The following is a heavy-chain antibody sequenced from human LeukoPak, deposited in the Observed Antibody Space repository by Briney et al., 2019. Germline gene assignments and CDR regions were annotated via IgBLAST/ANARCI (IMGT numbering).Heavy chain of an antibody. D-gene: IGHD3-22*01. CDR3: VRVDTSGHFDY. Sequence: AASVKVSCKASGYTFTSYVINWVRQPPGQGLAWMGWINAYNGNTNHAQKVQGRVIMTTDISTTTAYLELRSLRSDDTAVYYCVRVDTSGHFDYWGQGTLVSVSS. CDR2: INAYNGNT. V-gene: IGHV1-18*01. J-gene: IGHJ4*02. CDR1: GYTFTSYV.